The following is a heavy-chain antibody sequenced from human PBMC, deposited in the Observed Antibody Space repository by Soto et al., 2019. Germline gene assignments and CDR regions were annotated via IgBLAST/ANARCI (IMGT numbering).Heavy chain of an antibody. V-gene: IGHV1-69*02. D-gene: IGHD2-2*01. CDR3: ALGYCSSTSCLTHYFDY. J-gene: IGHJ4*02. CDR1: GGTFSSYT. CDR2: IIPILGIA. Sequence: SVKVSCKASGGTFSSYTISWVPQPPGQGLEWMGRIIPILGIANYAQKFQGRVTITADKSTSTAYMELSSLRSEDTAVYYCALGYCSSTSCLTHYFDYWGQGTLVTVSS.